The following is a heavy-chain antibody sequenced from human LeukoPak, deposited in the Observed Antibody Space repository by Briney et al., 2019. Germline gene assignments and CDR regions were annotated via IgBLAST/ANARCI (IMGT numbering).Heavy chain of an antibody. D-gene: IGHD3-16*01. CDR1: GGSFSGYY. J-gene: IGHJ4*02. CDR2: VSHSGST. Sequence: SETLSLTCAVYGGSFSGYYWSWIRQPPGKGLEWIGEVSHSGSTNYNPSLKSRVTISVDTSKNQFSLKLSSVTAADTAVYYCARVTYDYGDYWGQGTLVTVSS. V-gene: IGHV4-34*01. CDR3: ARVTYDYGDY.